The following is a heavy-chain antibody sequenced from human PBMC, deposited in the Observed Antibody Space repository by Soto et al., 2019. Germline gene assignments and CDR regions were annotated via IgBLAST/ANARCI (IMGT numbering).Heavy chain of an antibody. J-gene: IGHJ6*02. Sequence: QVQLQESGPGLVKPSQTLSLTCTVSGGSISSGGYYWSWIRQHPGKGLEWIGYIYYSGRTYYNPSLKSRVTISVDTSKNQFSLKLSSVTAADTAVYYCAREYYDSSGYPAYYYYGMDVWGQGTTVTVSS. CDR1: GGSISSGGYY. V-gene: IGHV4-31*03. D-gene: IGHD3-22*01. CDR2: IYYSGRT. CDR3: AREYYDSSGYPAYYYYGMDV.